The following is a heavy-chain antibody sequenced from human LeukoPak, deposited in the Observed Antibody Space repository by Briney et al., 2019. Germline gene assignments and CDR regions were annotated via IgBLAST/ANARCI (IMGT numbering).Heavy chain of an antibody. CDR1: GFTFSTYE. D-gene: IGHD2-2*01. J-gene: IGHJ5*02. Sequence: GGSLRLSCAASGFTFSTYEMNWVRQAPGKGLEWVSYISSSGSTIYYADSVKDRFTISRDNAKNSLYLQMNSLRAEDTAVYYCARGPLHVVVPAATWFDPWGQGILVTVSS. CDR2: ISSSGSTI. V-gene: IGHV3-48*03. CDR3: ARGPLHVVVPAATWFDP.